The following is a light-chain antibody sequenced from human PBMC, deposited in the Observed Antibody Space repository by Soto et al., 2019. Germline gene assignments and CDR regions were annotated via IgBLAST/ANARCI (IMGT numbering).Light chain of an antibody. CDR2: TAS. CDR3: QQSFSTPFT. CDR1: QRINKY. V-gene: IGKV1-39*01. J-gene: IGKJ2*01. Sequence: DIQMTQSPSSLSASVGDSVTIPCRASQRINKYLNWYQQRSGRAPRLLIHTASSLHSGVPSRFSGSGSGSDFTLIISSLQPEDCATYFCQQSFSTPFTFGQGTKLEI.